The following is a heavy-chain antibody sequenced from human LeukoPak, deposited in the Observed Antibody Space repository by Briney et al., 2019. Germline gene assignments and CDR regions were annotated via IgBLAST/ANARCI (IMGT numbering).Heavy chain of an antibody. Sequence: GASVKVSCKASGYTFTSYGISWVRQAPGQGLEWMGWISAYNGNTNYAQKLQGRVTMTTDTSTSTAYMELRSLRSDDTALYYCARETGIAVADHEYYFDYWGQGTLVTVSS. CDR3: ARETGIAVADHEYYFDY. V-gene: IGHV1-18*01. J-gene: IGHJ4*02. D-gene: IGHD6-19*01. CDR1: GYTFTSYG. CDR2: ISAYNGNT.